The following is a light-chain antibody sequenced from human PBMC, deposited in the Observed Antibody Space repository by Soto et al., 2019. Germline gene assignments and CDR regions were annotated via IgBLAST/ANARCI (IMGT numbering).Light chain of an antibody. V-gene: IGKV1-5*01. J-gene: IGKJ4*01. Sequence: DIQMTQSPSTLSASVGDRVTITCLSSQSISSWLAWYQQKPGKAPKLLSYDASSLESGVPSRFSGSGSGTEFTLTISSLQPDDFATYYCQQYNSYSKLTFGGGTKVEIK. CDR2: DAS. CDR3: QQYNSYSKLT. CDR1: QSISSW.